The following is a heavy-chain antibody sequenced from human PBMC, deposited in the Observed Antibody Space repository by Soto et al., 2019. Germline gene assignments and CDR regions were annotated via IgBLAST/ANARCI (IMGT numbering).Heavy chain of an antibody. V-gene: IGHV1-2*02. CDR1: GYTFTGYY. CDR3: ARGWIDCSSTSCYRDWFDP. CDR2: INPNSGGT. Sequence: ASVKVSCKASGYTFTGYYMPWVRQAPGQGLEWMGWINPNSGGTNYAQKFQGRVTMTRDTSISTAYMELSRLRSDDTAVYYCARGWIDCSSTSCYRDWFDPWGQGTLVTVSS. D-gene: IGHD2-2*02. J-gene: IGHJ5*02.